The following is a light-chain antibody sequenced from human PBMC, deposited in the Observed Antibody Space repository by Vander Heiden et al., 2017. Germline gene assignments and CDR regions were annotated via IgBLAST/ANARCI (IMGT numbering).Light chain of an antibody. CDR3: AAWDDSLDGHWV. CDR1: SSNIGSNI. CDR2: RIN. V-gene: IGLV1-44*01. J-gene: IGLJ3*02. Sequence: QSVLTQPPSASGTPGHRVTISCSGRSSNIGSNIVNWYQQLPGTAPKLLIYRINQRPSGVPDRFSGSKSGTSASLAISGLQSEDEADYYCAAWDDSLDGHWVFGGGTKLTVL.